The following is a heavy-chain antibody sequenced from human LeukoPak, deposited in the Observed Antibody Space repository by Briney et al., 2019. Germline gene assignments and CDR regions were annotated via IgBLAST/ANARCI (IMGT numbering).Heavy chain of an antibody. V-gene: IGHV4-59*01. D-gene: IGHD3-16*01. Sequence: SETLSLTCTVSGGSISSYHWGWIRQPPGKGLEWIGYIYYSGSTNYNPSLKSRVSISVDTPKNQFCLKLSSVTAADTAAYYCARGVSGSYVFDYWGQGTLVTVSS. CDR1: GGSISSYH. CDR3: ARGVSGSYVFDY. CDR2: IYYSGST. J-gene: IGHJ4*02.